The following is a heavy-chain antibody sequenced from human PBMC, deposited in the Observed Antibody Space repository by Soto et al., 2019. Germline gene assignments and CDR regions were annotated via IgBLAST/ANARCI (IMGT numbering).Heavy chain of an antibody. J-gene: IGHJ5*02. CDR1: GGSITRGGYY. V-gene: IGHV4-31*03. CDR3: PRAPAP. CDR2: IYNSGTT. Sequence: QVQLQESGPGLVKPSETLSLTCTVSGGSITRGGYYWSWIRQHPGKGLEWIGYIYNSGTTYYNPYLKSRVTISVYTSKNQFSLKLTSVTAADTAVYYCPRAPAPWGQGTLVTVSS.